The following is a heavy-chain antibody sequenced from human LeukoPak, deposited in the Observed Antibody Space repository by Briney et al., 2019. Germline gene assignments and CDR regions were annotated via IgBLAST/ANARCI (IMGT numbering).Heavy chain of an antibody. V-gene: IGHV3-21*01. Sequence: GGSLRLSCAASGFTFSSYSMNWVRQAPGKGLEWVSSISSSSSYIYYADSVKGRFTISRDNTKNSLYLQMNSLRAEDTAVYYCARVTEAPYYFDYWGQGTLVTVSS. J-gene: IGHJ4*02. CDR1: GFTFSSYS. CDR3: ARVTEAPYYFDY. CDR2: ISSSSSYI.